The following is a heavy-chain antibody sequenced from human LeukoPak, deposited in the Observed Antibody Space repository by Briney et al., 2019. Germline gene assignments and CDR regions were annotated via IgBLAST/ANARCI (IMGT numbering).Heavy chain of an antibody. Sequence: GASVKVSCKASGYTFTSYDINWVRQATGQGLEWMGWMNPNSGNTGYAQKFQGRVTMTRNTSISTAYMELSSLRSEDTAVYYCARVGGVVVPAANYYYYGMDVWGQGTTVTVSS. CDR1: GYTFTSYD. CDR2: MNPNSGNT. J-gene: IGHJ6*02. D-gene: IGHD2-2*01. V-gene: IGHV1-8*01. CDR3: ARVGGVVVPAANYYYYGMDV.